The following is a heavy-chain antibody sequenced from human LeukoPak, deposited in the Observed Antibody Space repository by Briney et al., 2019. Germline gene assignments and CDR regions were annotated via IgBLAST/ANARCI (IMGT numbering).Heavy chain of an antibody. CDR2: IIPIFGTA. J-gene: IGHJ4*02. Sequence: GASVKVSCKASGYTFTSYGINWVRQAPGQGLEWMGGIIPIFGTANYAQKFQGRVTITADESTSTAYMELSSLRSEDTAVYYCARDLSNHWNYWGQGTLVTVSS. V-gene: IGHV1-69*13. D-gene: IGHD1-1*01. CDR3: ARDLSNHWNY. CDR1: GYTFTSYG.